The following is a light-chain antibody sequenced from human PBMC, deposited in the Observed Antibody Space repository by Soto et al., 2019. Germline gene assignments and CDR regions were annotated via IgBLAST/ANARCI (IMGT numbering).Light chain of an antibody. CDR1: QNISRY. CDR3: QQHNSYSSIT. J-gene: IGKJ5*01. Sequence: DIQMTQSPSFLSASVGDRVTFNCRASQNISRYLNWHRQKSGKAPELVIYAASSLQSGVPPRFSGSGSWTEVTLTTSSRQPEDFAAYYCQQHNSYSSITFGQGTRLEIK. CDR2: AAS. V-gene: IGKV1-9*01.